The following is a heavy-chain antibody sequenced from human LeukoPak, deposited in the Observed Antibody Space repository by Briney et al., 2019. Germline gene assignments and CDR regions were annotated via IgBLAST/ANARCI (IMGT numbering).Heavy chain of an antibody. J-gene: IGHJ2*01. V-gene: IGHV4-59*01. D-gene: IGHD2-2*01. CDR2: ISYSGST. CDR3: ARDPAHCSSTRCSSPYWYFDL. Sequence: PSETLSLTCTVSGGSISSYYSSWIRQAPGKGLEWIGYISYSGSTNYNPSLKSRVTISVDTSKNQFSLNLSSVTAADPAVYYCARDPAHCSSTRCSSPYWYFDLWGRGTLVTLSS. CDR1: GGSISSYY.